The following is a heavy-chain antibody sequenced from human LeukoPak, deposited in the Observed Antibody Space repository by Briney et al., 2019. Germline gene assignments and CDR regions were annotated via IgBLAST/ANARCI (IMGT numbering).Heavy chain of an antibody. CDR1: GGSFGGYY. V-gene: IGHV4-34*01. J-gene: IGHJ3*02. CDR2: INHSGST. CDR3: ARGRYCSGGSCYSLYAFDI. D-gene: IGHD2-15*01. Sequence: SETLSLTCAVYGGSFGGYYWSWIRQPPGKGLEWIGEINHSGSTNYNPSLKSRVTISVDTSKNQFSLKLSSVTAADTAVYYCARGRYCSGGSCYSLYAFDIWGQGTMVTVSS.